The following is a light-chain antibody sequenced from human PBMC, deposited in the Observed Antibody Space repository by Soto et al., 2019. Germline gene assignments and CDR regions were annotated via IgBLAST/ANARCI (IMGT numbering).Light chain of an antibody. CDR1: QSVLYSSNNKNY. J-gene: IGKJ4*01. Sequence: DIVMTQSPDSLAVSLGERATINCKSSQSVLYSSNNKNYLAWYQQKPGQPPKLLIYWASTRESGVPDRFSGSGSGTDFTLTISSLQAEDVAVYDWQQYYSTLTVGGGTKVEIK. CDR2: WAS. CDR3: QQYYSTLT. V-gene: IGKV4-1*01.